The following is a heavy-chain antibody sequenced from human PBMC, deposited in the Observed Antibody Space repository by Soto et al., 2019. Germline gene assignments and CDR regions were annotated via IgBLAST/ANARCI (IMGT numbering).Heavy chain of an antibody. J-gene: IGHJ4*02. CDR1: GGSISSYY. V-gene: IGHV4-59*01. CDR3: ARDAYGDIDY. Sequence: SETLSLTCTVSGGSISSYYWSWIRQPPGKGLEWIGYIYYSGSTNYNPSLKSRVTISVDTSKNQFSLKLSSVTAADTAVYYCARDAYGDIDYWGQGTLVTVSS. CDR2: IYYSGST. D-gene: IGHD4-17*01.